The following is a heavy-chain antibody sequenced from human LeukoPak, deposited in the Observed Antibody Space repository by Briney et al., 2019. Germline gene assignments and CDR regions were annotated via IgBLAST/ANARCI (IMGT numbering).Heavy chain of an antibody. Sequence: RASVKVSCKASGYTFTSYGISWVRQAPGQGLEWMGRIIPIFGTANYAQKFQGRVTITTDESTSTAYMELSSLRSEDTAVYYCARGRYSSSWYLVGNWFDPWGQGTLVTVSS. CDR2: IIPIFGTA. D-gene: IGHD6-13*01. CDR3: ARGRYSSSWYLVGNWFDP. J-gene: IGHJ5*02. CDR1: GYTFTSYG. V-gene: IGHV1-69*05.